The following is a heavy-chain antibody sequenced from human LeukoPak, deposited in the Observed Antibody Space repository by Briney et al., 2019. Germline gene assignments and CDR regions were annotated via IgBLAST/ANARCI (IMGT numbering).Heavy chain of an antibody. V-gene: IGHV4-38-2*02. CDR2: IYHSGST. J-gene: IGHJ4*02. Sequence: SETLSLTCTVSGYSISSGYYWGWIRQPPGKGLEWIGSIYHSGSTYYNPSLKSRVTISVDTSKNQFSLKLSPVTAADTAVYYCARDVFWGQGTLVTVSS. CDR3: ARDVF. CDR1: GYSISSGYY. D-gene: IGHD2-8*01.